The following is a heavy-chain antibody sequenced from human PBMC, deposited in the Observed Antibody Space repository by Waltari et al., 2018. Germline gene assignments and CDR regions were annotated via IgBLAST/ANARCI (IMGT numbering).Heavy chain of an antibody. CDR3: AKGNSSGWYNFDY. J-gene: IGHJ4*02. CDR2: IRGSGGST. D-gene: IGHD6-19*01. Sequence: EVKLLESGGGLAQPGGSLRLSCAASGFTFSSYAMSWVRQAPGKGVEWVAGIRGSGGSTYYADSVKGRFTMSRDNSKNALYLQMNSMTAEDTAVYYCAKGNSSGWYNFDYWGQGTLVTVSS. V-gene: IGHV3-23*01. CDR1: GFTFSSYA.